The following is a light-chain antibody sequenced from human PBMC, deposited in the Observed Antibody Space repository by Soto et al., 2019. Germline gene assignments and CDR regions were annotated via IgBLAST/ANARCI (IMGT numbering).Light chain of an antibody. J-gene: IGKJ4*01. Sequence: EIVLTQSPGTLSLSPGERATLSCRASQSVSSNFLAWYQEKLGQAPRLLIYGASKRATGIPDRFSGSGSGTDFTLTICRLEPEDFSVYFCRQYGTSLGFPVGGGTKVDIK. V-gene: IGKV3-20*01. CDR2: GAS. CDR1: QSVSSNF. CDR3: RQYGTSLGFP.